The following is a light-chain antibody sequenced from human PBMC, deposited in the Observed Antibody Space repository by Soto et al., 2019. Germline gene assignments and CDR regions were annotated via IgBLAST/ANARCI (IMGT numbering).Light chain of an antibody. V-gene: IGKV1-5*03. CDR1: QSISNW. CDR2: KAS. Sequence: DIQMTQSPSTLSASVGDRVTATCRASQSISNWLAWYQQKPGKAPKLLIYKASSLESGVPSRFSGSGSGTEFIFTISSLQPDDFATYYCQQYNGTFXQGTKVDIK. J-gene: IGKJ1*01. CDR3: QQYNGT.